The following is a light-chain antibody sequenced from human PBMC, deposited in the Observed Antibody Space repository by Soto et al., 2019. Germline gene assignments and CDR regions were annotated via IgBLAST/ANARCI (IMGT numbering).Light chain of an antibody. CDR2: DND. Sequence: QSVLTQPPSVSAAPGQKVTVSCSGSRSNIGHNYVSWYQHLPGTAPKLLIYDNDKRPSGIPDRFSASKSGTSATLDITGLQTGDEADYYCEAWDSNLSGGVFGGGNKLTVL. CDR3: EAWDSNLSGGV. CDR1: RSNIGHNY. V-gene: IGLV1-51*01. J-gene: IGLJ3*02.